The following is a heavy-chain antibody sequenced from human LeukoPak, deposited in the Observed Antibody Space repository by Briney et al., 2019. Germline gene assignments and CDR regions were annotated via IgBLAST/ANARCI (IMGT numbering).Heavy chain of an antibody. Sequence: GGSLRLSCPACGFTFSSYWMSWVRQAPWKGLEWVANIKHDGSEKYYVDSVKGRFTISRDNAKNSLYLQMNSLRAEDTAVYYCARLDDFWSGYWGNYYYMDVWGKGTTVTVSS. V-gene: IGHV3-7*01. CDR1: GFTFSSYW. J-gene: IGHJ6*03. D-gene: IGHD3-3*01. CDR3: ARLDDFWSGYWGNYYYMDV. CDR2: IKHDGSEK.